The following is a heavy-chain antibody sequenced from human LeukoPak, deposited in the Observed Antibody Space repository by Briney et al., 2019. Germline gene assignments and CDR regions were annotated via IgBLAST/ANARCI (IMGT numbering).Heavy chain of an antibody. V-gene: IGHV3-23*01. Sequence: GGSLRLSCTVSGFTVSSNSMSWVRQAPGKGLEWVSGISTSGGSTYYANSVKGRFIISRDISKNTLYLQMNRLRAEDTAVYYCAKDAYLGSNWLDPWGQGTLVTVSS. D-gene: IGHD7-27*01. CDR3: AKDAYLGSNWLDP. CDR2: ISTSGGST. CDR1: GFTVSSNS. J-gene: IGHJ5*02.